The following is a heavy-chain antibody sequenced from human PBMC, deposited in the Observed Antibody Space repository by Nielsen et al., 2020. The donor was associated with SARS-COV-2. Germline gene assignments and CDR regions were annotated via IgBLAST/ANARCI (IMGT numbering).Heavy chain of an antibody. CDR1: GGTFSSYA. Sequence: ASVKVSCKASGGTFSSYAISRVRQAPGQGPEWMGFINPSGGSTNYAQRFQGRVTFTRDTSTSTVCMELSRLRSEDTAVYYCARELAVAGVGWAFDIWGQGTMVTVSS. CDR2: INPSGGST. CDR3: ARELAVAGVGWAFDI. J-gene: IGHJ3*02. D-gene: IGHD6-19*01. V-gene: IGHV1-46*01.